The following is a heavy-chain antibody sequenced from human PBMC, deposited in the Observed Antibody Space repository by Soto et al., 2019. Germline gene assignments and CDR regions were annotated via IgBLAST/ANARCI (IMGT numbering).Heavy chain of an antibody. J-gene: IGHJ4*02. V-gene: IGHV4-59*08. D-gene: IGHD3-9*01. Sequence: PSETLSLTCTVSGGSISSYYWSWIRQPPGKGLEWIGYIYYSGSTNYNPSLKGRVTISVDTSKNQFSLKLSSVTAADTAVYYCARNGDYDILTGRFDYWGQGTLVTVSS. CDR2: IYYSGST. CDR1: GGSISSYY. CDR3: ARNGDYDILTGRFDY.